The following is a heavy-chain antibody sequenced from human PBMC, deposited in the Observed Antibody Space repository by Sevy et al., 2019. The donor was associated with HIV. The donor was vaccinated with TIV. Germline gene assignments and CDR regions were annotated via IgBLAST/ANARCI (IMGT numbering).Heavy chain of an antibody. CDR2: INHSGST. CDR1: GGSFSGYY. J-gene: IGHJ4*02. Sequence: SETLSLTCAVYGGSFSGYYWSWIRQPPGKGLEWIGEINHSGSTNYNPSLKSRVSISVDTSKNQFSLKLRSVTAADTAVYYCARGAEIAVAGTAYFDYWGQGTLVTVSS. V-gene: IGHV4-34*01. CDR3: ARGAEIAVAGTAYFDY. D-gene: IGHD6-19*01.